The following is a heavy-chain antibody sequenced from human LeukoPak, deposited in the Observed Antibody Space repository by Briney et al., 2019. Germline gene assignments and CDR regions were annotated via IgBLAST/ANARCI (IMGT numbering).Heavy chain of an antibody. CDR2: ISGSGGSA. D-gene: IGHD5-18*01. CDR3: AKGKAAMVLYYYGMDV. Sequence: GGSLRLSCAASGFTFSSYAMSWVRQAPGKGLEWVSAISGSGGSAYYADSVKGRFTISRANSKNTLYLQMNSLRAEDTAVYYCAKGKAAMVLYYYGMDVWGQGTTVTVSS. V-gene: IGHV3-23*01. CDR1: GFTFSSYA. J-gene: IGHJ6*02.